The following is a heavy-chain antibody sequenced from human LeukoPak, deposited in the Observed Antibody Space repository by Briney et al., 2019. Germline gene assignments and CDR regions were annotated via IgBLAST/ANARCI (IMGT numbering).Heavy chain of an antibody. CDR1: GFTFSDAW. D-gene: IGHD2-15*01. CDR3: TTRRQDGW. J-gene: IGHJ4*02. V-gene: IGHV3-15*01. Sequence: GGSLRLSCVGSGFTFSDAWMSWVRQAPGKGLEWVGRIKSKSDGGTVDYAAPVKGRFTISRDDSRNTLYLQMNSLKTEDTAVYYCTTRRQDGWWGQGTLVTVS. CDR2: IKSKSDGGTV.